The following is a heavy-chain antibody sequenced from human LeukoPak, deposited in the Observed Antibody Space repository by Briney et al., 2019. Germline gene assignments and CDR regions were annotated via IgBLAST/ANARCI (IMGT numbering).Heavy chain of an antibody. CDR1: GYTFSNYG. CDR2: IAAYNGNR. V-gene: IGHV1-18*01. CDR3: ARDNDKVVDH. Sequence: ASVKVSCKTSGYTFSNYGISWVRQAPGQGLEWMGWIAAYNGNRLYAQRFQGRITLTTDTSTSTSYMELRSLEYDDTAIYYCARDNDKVVDHWGQGTLVTVSS. D-gene: IGHD1-1*01. J-gene: IGHJ4*01.